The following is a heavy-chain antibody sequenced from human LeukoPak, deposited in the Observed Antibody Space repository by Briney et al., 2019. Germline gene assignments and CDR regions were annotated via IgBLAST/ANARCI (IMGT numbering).Heavy chain of an antibody. CDR2: INHSGST. D-gene: IGHD3-3*01. Sequence: SETLSLTCAVYGGSFSGYYWSWIRQPPGKGLEWIGEINHSGSTNYNPSLKSRVTLSVDTSKNQFSLKLSSVTAADTAVYYCARAMYYDFWSGYSGAFDIWGQGTMVTVSS. CDR3: ARAMYYDFWSGYSGAFDI. CDR1: GGSFSGYY. J-gene: IGHJ3*02. V-gene: IGHV4-34*01.